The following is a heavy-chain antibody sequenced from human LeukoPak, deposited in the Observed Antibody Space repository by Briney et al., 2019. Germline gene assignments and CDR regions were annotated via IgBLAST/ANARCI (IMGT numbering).Heavy chain of an antibody. CDR1: GFTFSSHW. CDR3: AMKAVPRPRLHDAFDF. V-gene: IGHV3-7*03. D-gene: IGHD5-24*01. CDR2: IKKDGSEK. J-gene: IGHJ3*01. Sequence: GGSLRLSCAASGFTFSSHWMSWVRQAPGKGLEWVANIKKDGSEKYYVDAVKGRFTISRDNAKTSLYLQMNSLRADDTAVYYCAMKAVPRPRLHDAFDFWGQGTVVSVSS.